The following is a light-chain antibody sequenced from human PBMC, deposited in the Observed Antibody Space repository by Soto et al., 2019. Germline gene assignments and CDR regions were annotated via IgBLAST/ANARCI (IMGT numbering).Light chain of an antibody. J-gene: IGKJ1*01. CDR2: KAS. CDR1: QSISSW. CDR3: QQYNSWT. V-gene: IGKV1-5*03. Sequence: DLQMTQSPSTLSASVGDRVTITCRASQSISSWLAWYQQKPGKAPKLLIYKASSLESGVPSRFSGSGSGTEFTLTISSLQPDDFATYYCQQYNSWTFGQGTKVEIK.